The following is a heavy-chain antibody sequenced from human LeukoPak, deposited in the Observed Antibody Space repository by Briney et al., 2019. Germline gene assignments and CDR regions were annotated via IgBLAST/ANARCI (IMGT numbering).Heavy chain of an antibody. Sequence: ASVKVSCKASGGTFSGYAISWVRQAPGQGLEWMGGIIPIFGTANYAQKFQGRVTITADESTSTAYMELSSLRSEDTAVYYCARSGDYDATYYFDYWGQGTLVTVSS. J-gene: IGHJ4*02. D-gene: IGHD4-17*01. CDR3: ARSGDYDATYYFDY. CDR1: GGTFSGYA. CDR2: IIPIFGTA. V-gene: IGHV1-69*01.